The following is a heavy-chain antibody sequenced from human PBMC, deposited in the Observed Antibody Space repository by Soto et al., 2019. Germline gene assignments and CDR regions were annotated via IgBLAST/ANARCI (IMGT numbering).Heavy chain of an antibody. CDR2: ISSSSSYI. D-gene: IGHD3-3*01. Sequence: GGSLRLSCAASGFTFSSYSMNWVRQAPGKGLEWVSSISSSSSYIYYADSVKGRFTISRDNAKNSLYLQMNSLRAEDTAVYYCARSPLRFLDYFDYWGQGTLVTVSS. V-gene: IGHV3-21*01. J-gene: IGHJ4*02. CDR3: ARSPLRFLDYFDY. CDR1: GFTFSSYS.